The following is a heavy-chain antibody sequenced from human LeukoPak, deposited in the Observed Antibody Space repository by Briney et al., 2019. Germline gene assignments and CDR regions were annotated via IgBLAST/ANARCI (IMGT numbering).Heavy chain of an antibody. CDR2: INSDVSST. CDR1: GFTFSSYW. CDR3: ARGRDGYNPPDY. V-gene: IGHV3-74*01. D-gene: IGHD5-24*01. Sequence: GGSLRLSCAASGFTFSSYWMHWVRQAPGKGLVWVSRINSDVSSTTYADSVKGRFTISRDSAKNTLYLQMNSLRAEDTAVYYCARGRDGYNPPDYWGQGTLVTVSS. J-gene: IGHJ4*02.